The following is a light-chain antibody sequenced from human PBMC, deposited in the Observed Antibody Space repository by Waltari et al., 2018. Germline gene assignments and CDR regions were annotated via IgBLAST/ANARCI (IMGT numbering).Light chain of an antibody. CDR2: AAS. J-gene: IGKJ3*01. V-gene: IGKV1-39*01. CDR1: QSISSH. Sequence: DIQMTQSPSSLSASVGDRVTLTCRASQSISSHLIWYQQKSGKATKFLIHAASSLQSGGPSRFSGSRSGTEFTLTISSLQPEDVATYYCHQSYNSPFTFGPGTKVDVE. CDR3: HQSYNSPFT.